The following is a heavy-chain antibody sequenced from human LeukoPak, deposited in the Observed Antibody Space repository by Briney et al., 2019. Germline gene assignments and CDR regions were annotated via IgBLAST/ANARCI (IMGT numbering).Heavy chain of an antibody. V-gene: IGHV3-74*01. CDR2: VDNDGSST. CDR3: TRGISAARDF. D-gene: IGHD6-25*01. CDR1: GFTFSSYW. J-gene: IGHJ4*02. Sequence: GGSLRLSCAASGFTFSSYWIHWIRQAPGKGLVWASHVDNDGSSTSYADSVKGRFTISRDNAKNTLYLQMNSLRAEDTAVYYCTRGISAARDFWGQGALVTVSS.